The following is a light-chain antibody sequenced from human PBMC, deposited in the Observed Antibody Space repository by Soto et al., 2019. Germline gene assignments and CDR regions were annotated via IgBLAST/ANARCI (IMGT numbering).Light chain of an antibody. Sequence: QSVLTQPPSASATPGQRVTISCSGSSSNIGSNHVYWYRQLPGTAPKLLIYRNNQRPSGVPDRFSVSESGTSVSLAISGLRSEDEADYYCAAWDDTLSGWVFGGGTKLTVL. J-gene: IGLJ3*02. CDR1: SSNIGSNH. V-gene: IGLV1-47*01. CDR3: AAWDDTLSGWV. CDR2: RNN.